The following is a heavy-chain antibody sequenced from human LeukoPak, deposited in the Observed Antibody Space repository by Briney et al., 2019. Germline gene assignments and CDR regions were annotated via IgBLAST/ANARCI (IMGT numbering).Heavy chain of an antibody. CDR2: ISSDGSST. D-gene: IGHD3-22*01. CDR1: GFTFSSYW. V-gene: IGHV3-74*01. J-gene: IGHJ4*02. Sequence: PGGSLRLSCAASGFTFSSYWMHWVRQGPGKVLVWVSRISSDGSSTRYADSVKGRSTISRDNAKNTLYLQMNSLRADDTAVYYCARGYYYDTSGPYFDYWGQGTLVTVSS. CDR3: ARGYYYDTSGPYFDY.